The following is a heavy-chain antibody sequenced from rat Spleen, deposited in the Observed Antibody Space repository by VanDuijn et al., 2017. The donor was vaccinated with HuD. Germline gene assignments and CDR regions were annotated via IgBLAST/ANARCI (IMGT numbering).Heavy chain of an antibody. J-gene: IGHJ3*01. CDR1: GFTFSDYN. CDR2: IIYDGSRT. D-gene: IGHD1-12*02. CDR3: ATHDGITMMVPDWFAY. Sequence: EVQLVESDGGLVQPGKSLKLSCAASGFTFSDYNMAWVRQAPKKGLEWVATIIYDGSRTYYRDSVKGRFTISRDNAKSTLYLQMDSLRSEDTATYYCATHDGITMMVPDWFAYWGQGTLVTVSS. V-gene: IGHV5S10*01.